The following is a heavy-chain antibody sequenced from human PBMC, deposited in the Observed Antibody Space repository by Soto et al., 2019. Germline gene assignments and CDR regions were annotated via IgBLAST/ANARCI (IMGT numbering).Heavy chain of an antibody. CDR3: ARPRSSSRNYYGMDV. Sequence: GESLKISCKGSGYSFTSYWIGWVRQMPGKGLEWMGIIYPGDSDTRYSPSFQGQVTISADKSISTAYLQWNSLKASDTAMYYCARPRSSSRNYYGMDVWGQGITVTVSS. J-gene: IGHJ6*02. V-gene: IGHV5-51*01. CDR1: GYSFTSYW. CDR2: IYPGDSDT. D-gene: IGHD6-13*01.